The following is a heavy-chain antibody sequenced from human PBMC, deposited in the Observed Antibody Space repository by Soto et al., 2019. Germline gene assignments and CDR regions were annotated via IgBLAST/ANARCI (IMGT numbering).Heavy chain of an antibody. CDR3: ARVCTAGAPYYFDY. V-gene: IGHV4-59*01. CDR2: IYYSGST. D-gene: IGHD1-26*01. J-gene: IGHJ4*02. Sequence: SETLSLTCTVSGGSISSYYWSWIRQPPGKGLEWIGYIYYSGSTNYNPSLKSRVTISVDTSKNQFSLKLSSVTAADTAVYYCARVCTAGAPYYFDYWGQGTLVTVXS. CDR1: GGSISSYY.